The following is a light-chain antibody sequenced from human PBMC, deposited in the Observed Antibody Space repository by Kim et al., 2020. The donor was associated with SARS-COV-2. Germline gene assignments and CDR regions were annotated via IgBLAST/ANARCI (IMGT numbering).Light chain of an antibody. J-gene: IGKJ2*01. V-gene: IGKV3-20*01. CDR2: GAS. CDR1: QSVSINH. Sequence: LSPGERATLSCRASQSVSINHLAWYHQKPGQAPRLLISGASTRATGIPDRFSGSGSGTDFTLTISRLDPEDFGVYFCQQFASSGYTFGQGTKLEI. CDR3: QQFASSGYT.